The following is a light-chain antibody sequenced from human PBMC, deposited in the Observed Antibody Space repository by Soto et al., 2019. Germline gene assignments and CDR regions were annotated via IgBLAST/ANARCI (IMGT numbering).Light chain of an antibody. CDR1: SSDVGGYNY. Sequence: SVLTQPASVSGYPGQSITISCNGTSSDVGGYNYVSWYQQHPGKAPKLMIYDVSNRPSGVSNRFSGSKSGNTASLTISGLQAEDEADYYCSSYTSSSTLYVFGTGTRSPS. CDR3: SSYTSSSTLYV. CDR2: DVS. V-gene: IGLV2-14*01. J-gene: IGLJ1*01.